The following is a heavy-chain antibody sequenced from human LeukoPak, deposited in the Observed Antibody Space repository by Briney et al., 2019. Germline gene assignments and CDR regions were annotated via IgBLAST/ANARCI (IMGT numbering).Heavy chain of an antibody. V-gene: IGHV4-30-2*01. CDR3: AGAKSVYYDFWSGWDY. D-gene: IGHD3-3*01. CDR1: GGSISSGGYS. CDR2: IYHSGST. J-gene: IGHJ4*02. Sequence: SETLSLTCAVSGGSISSGGYSWSWIRQPPGKGLEWIGYIYHSGSTYYNPSLKSRVTISVDRSKNQFSLKLSSVTAADTAMYYCAGAKSVYYDFWSGWDYWGQGTLVTVSS.